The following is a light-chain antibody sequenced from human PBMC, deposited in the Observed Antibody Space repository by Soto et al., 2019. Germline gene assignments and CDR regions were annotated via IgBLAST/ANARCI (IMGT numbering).Light chain of an antibody. CDR3: QQYNTYWT. J-gene: IGKJ1*01. CDR1: QTVSSSW. CDR2: KAS. Sequence: DIQMTQSPSTLSAAVGERVTIACRASQTVSSSWLAWYQQKPGKAPKVLIYKASTLESGVPSRFSGSGSGTEFTLTISSLQPDDAATYYCQQYNTYWTFGQGTKVDIK. V-gene: IGKV1-5*03.